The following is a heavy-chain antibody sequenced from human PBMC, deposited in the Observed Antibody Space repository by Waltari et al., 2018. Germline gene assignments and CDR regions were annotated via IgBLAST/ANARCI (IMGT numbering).Heavy chain of an antibody. V-gene: IGHV1-69*12. Sequence: QVQLVQSGARVNKPGSSVKVSCQAARGTLITYANSWVRQAPGPGLEWMGGIIPIFGTANYAQKFQGRVTITADESTSTAYMELSRLRSEDTAVYYCARVPSGGGGNSGGDCWGQGTLVTVSS. D-gene: IGHD2-21*02. CDR3: ARVPSGGGGNSGGDC. CDR1: RGTLITYA. CDR2: IIPIFGTA. J-gene: IGHJ4*02.